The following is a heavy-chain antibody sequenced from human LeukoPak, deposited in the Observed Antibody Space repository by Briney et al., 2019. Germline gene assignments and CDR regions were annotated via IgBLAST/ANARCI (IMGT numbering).Heavy chain of an antibody. Sequence: GGSLRLSCAASGFTFSSYWMHWVRQAPGKGLVWVSRINSDGSSTSYADSVKGRFTISRDNAKNTLYLQMNSLRAEDTAVYYSARAGGNPFKTLDYWGHGTLVTVSS. J-gene: IGHJ4*01. V-gene: IGHV3-74*01. CDR1: GFTFSSYW. CDR2: INSDGSST. D-gene: IGHD4-23*01. CDR3: ARAGGNPFKTLDY.